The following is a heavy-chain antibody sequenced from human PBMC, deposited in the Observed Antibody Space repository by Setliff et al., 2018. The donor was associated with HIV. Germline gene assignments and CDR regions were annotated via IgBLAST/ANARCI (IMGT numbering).Heavy chain of an antibody. J-gene: IGHJ3*02. V-gene: IGHV1-69*13. D-gene: IGHD3-10*01. Sequence: SVKVSCKASGYSFTSYVFTWVRQAPGQGLEWMGGIIPIFGTANQAQKFQGRVTITADEYTSIAYMELSSLRSEDTAVYYCAKSHISMVRGDLGHDASDIWGQGTMVTVSS. CDR3: AKSHISMVRGDLGHDASDI. CDR2: IIPIFGTA. CDR1: GYSFTSYV.